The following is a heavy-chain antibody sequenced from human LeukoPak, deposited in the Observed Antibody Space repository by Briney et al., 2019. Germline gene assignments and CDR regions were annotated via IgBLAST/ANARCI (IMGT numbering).Heavy chain of an antibody. CDR2: IKPDGSER. Sequence: GGSLRLSCAASGFTFSSYWMSWVRQVPGKGPEWVANIKPDGSERYYVDSVKGRFIVSRDNAKNSLFLQMTSLRAEDTAMYYCAEGSNYRDSSFGGQGTLVTVSS. D-gene: IGHD4-17*01. CDR3: AEGSNYRDSSF. V-gene: IGHV3-7*01. CDR1: GFTFSSYW. J-gene: IGHJ4*02.